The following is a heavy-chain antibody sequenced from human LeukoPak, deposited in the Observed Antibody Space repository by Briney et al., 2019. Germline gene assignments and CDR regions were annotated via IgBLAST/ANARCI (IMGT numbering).Heavy chain of an antibody. CDR2: IYYTGST. Sequence: SETLSLTCTVSGDSISSYYWSWIRQPPGKGLEWVAYIYYTGSTNYNPSLKSRVTISVDTSKNQFSLKLTSVTAADTAVYYCARHLLGKSLNYHYYGMDVWGQGTPVTVSS. V-gene: IGHV4-59*08. CDR3: ARHLLGKSLNYHYYGMDV. J-gene: IGHJ6*02. D-gene: IGHD3-16*01. CDR1: GDSISSYY.